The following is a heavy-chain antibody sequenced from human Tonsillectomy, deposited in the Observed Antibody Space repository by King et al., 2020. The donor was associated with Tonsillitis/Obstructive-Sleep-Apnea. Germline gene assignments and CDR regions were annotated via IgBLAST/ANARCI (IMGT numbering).Heavy chain of an antibody. Sequence: VQLVESGAEVKKPGASVKVSCKASGYTFTSYYMHWVRQAPGQGLEWMGIINPSGGSTSYAQKFQGRVTMTRDTSTSTVYMELSSLRSEDTAVYYCARDLVMAALVRGGYYYMDVWGKGTTVTVSS. CDR2: INPSGGST. D-gene: IGHD6-6*01. CDR1: GYTFTSYY. V-gene: IGHV1-46*01. CDR3: ARDLVMAALVRGGYYYMDV. J-gene: IGHJ6*03.